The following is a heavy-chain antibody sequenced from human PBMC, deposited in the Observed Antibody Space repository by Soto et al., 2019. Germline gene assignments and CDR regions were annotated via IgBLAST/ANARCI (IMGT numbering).Heavy chain of an antibody. CDR1: GCSISSYY. D-gene: IGHD3-22*01. CDR2: IYYSGST. V-gene: IGHV4-59*12. CDR3: AIRASYYDSSGYFDY. Sequence: SETLSFTCPVSGCSISSYYWSWIRQPPGKGLEWIGYIYYSGSTNYNPSLKSRVTISVDTSKNQFSLKLSSVTAADTAVYYCAIRASYYDSSGYFDYWGQGTLVTVSS. J-gene: IGHJ4*02.